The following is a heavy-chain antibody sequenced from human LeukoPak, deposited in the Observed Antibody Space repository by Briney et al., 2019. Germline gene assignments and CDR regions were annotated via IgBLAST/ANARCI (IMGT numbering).Heavy chain of an antibody. J-gene: IGHJ4*02. CDR2: IYYSGST. V-gene: IGHV4-31*03. D-gene: IGHD3-10*01. Sequence: SQTLSLTCTVSGGSISSGGYYWSWIRQHPGKGLEWIGYIYYSGSTYYNPSLKSRVTISVDTSKNQFSLKLSSVAAADTAVYYCARGITMVRGAHFDYWGQGTLVTVSS. CDR3: ARGITMVRGAHFDY. CDR1: GGSISSGGYY.